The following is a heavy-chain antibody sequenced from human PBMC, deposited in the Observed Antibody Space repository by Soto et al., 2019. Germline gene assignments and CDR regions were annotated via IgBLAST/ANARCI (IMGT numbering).Heavy chain of an antibody. CDR3: ARGGIAARLDYYYYMDG. V-gene: IGHV1-69*02. D-gene: IGHD6-6*01. CDR2: TIPILGIA. CDR1: GGTFSSHT. Sequence: GASVKVSCKASGGTFSSHTISWVRQAPGQGLEWMGRTIPILGIANYAQKFQGRVTITADKSTSTAYMELSSLRSEDTAVYYCARGGIAARLDYYYYMDGWGKGTTVTVAS. J-gene: IGHJ6*03.